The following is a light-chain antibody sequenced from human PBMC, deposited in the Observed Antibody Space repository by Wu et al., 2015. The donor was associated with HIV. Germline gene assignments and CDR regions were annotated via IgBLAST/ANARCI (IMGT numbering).Light chain of an antibody. J-gene: IGKJ1*01. V-gene: IGKV3-15*01. Sequence: EIVMTQSPATLSVSPGERATISCRASQNISRNLAWYQQKPGQAPRLLIYGASTRATGIPARFSGSGSGTEFTLIISSLQSEDFAVYYCHQYNNWLGTFGQGTRVEVK. CDR1: QNISRN. CDR2: GAS. CDR3: HQYNNWLGT.